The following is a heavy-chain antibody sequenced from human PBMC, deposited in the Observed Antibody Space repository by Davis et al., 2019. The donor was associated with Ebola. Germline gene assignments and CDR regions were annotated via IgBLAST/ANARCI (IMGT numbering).Heavy chain of an antibody. CDR3: ASTMRLHLGETYDY. D-gene: IGHD3-16*01. Sequence: GESLKISCAASGFTFSGSAMHWVRQAPGKGLEWVSYISSSGSTIYYADSVKGRFTISRDNAKNSLYLQMNSLRAEDTAVYYCASTMRLHLGETYDYWGQGTLVTVSS. V-gene: IGHV3-48*04. CDR1: GFTFSGSA. J-gene: IGHJ4*02. CDR2: ISSSGSTI.